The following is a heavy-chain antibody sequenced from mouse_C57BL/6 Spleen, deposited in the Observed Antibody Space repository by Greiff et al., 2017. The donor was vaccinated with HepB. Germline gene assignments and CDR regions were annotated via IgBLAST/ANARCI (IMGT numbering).Heavy chain of an antibody. Sequence: EVKVEESGGGLVKPGGSLKLSCAASGFTFSSYAMSWVRQTPEKRLEWVATISDGGSYTYYPDNVKGRFTISRDNAKNNLYLQMSHLKSEDTAMYYCARAGTDYYAMDYWGQGTSVTVSS. CDR3: ARAGTDYYAMDY. D-gene: IGHD4-1*01. CDR1: GFTFSSYA. V-gene: IGHV5-4*03. J-gene: IGHJ4*01. CDR2: ISDGGSYT.